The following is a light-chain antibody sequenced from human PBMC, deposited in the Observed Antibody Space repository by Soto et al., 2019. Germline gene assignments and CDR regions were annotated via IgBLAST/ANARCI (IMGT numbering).Light chain of an antibody. CDR1: SSDVGGYNY. V-gene: IGLV2-8*01. Sequence: QSALTQPPSASGSPGQSVTISCTGTSSDVGGYNYVSWYQQHPGKAPKLMIYEASKRPSGVPDRFSGSKSGNTASLTVSGLQAEDEADYSCSSYAGSNNFGVFGGGTKLTVL. CDR3: SSYAGSNNFGV. J-gene: IGLJ3*02. CDR2: EAS.